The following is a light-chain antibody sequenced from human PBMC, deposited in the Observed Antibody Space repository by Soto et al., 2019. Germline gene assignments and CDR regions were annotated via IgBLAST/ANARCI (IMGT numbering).Light chain of an antibody. V-gene: IGKV2-30*01. Sequence: DVVMTQSPLSLPVTLGQPASISCRSSQSLVYSDGATYLSWFHQRPGQSPRRLIYKVSNRDSGVPDRFSGSGSGTDFTLKISRVEAEDVGIFYYMQGTHWPFSFGPGTKVDIK. J-gene: IGKJ3*01. CDR3: MQGTHWPFS. CDR2: KVS. CDR1: QSLVYSDGATY.